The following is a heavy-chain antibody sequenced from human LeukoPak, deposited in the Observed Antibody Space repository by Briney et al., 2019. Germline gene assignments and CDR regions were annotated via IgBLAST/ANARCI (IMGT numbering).Heavy chain of an antibody. CDR3: TLVGGVREVY. Sequence: GGSQRLSCAASGFTFSSYAMSWVRQAPGKGLEWVSAISGSGGSTYYADSVKGRFTISRDNAKNSLYLQMNSLKTEDTAVYYCTLVGGVREVYWGQGTLVTVSS. J-gene: IGHJ4*02. CDR1: GFTFSSYA. CDR2: ISGSGGST. D-gene: IGHD2-15*01. V-gene: IGHV3-23*01.